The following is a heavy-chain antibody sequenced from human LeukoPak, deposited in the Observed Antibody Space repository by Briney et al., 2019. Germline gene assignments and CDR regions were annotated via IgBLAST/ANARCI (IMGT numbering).Heavy chain of an antibody. CDR3: ARVNWEASSSLDY. CDR2: ISSSGSTI. CDR1: GFTFSSYE. J-gene: IGHJ4*02. V-gene: IGHV3-48*03. Sequence: GGSLRLSCAASGFTFSSYEMNWARQAPGKGLEWVSYISSSGSTIYYADSVKGRFTISRDNAKNSLYLQMNSLRVEDTAVYYCARVNWEASSSLDYWGQGTLVTVSS. D-gene: IGHD6-6*01.